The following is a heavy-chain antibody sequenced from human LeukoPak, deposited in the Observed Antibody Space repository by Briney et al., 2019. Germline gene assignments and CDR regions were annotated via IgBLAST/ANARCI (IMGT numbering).Heavy chain of an antibody. CDR1: GYSISSGYY. Sequence: SETLSLTCTVSGYSISSGYYWGWIRQPPGKGLEWIGSIYHSGSTYYNPSLKSRVTISVDTSKNQFSLKLSSVTAADTAVYYCARSVEWLVQFDYWGQGTLVTVSS. V-gene: IGHV4-38-2*02. CDR3: ARSVEWLVQFDY. D-gene: IGHD6-19*01. CDR2: IYHSGST. J-gene: IGHJ4*02.